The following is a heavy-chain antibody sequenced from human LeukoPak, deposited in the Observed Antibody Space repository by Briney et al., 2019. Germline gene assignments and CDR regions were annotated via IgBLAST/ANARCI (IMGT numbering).Heavy chain of an antibody. J-gene: IGHJ4*02. CDR2: ISGSGRNT. CDR3: AKGDYDDSSGCFDS. D-gene: IGHD3-22*01. Sequence: AGGSLRLSCAASEFTFRNYSMTWIRRAPGIGLEWVSTISGSGRNTYYADSVKGRFTISRDNSKNTVYLQMNSLRADDTAVYYCAKGDYDDSSGCFDSWGQGTLVTVSS. V-gene: IGHV3-23*01. CDR1: EFTFRNYS.